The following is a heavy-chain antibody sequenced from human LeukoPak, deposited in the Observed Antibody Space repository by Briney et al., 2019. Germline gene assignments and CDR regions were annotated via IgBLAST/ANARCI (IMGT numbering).Heavy chain of an antibody. D-gene: IGHD2-15*01. CDR1: GGSISSYY. Sequence: SETLSLTCTVSGGSISSYYWSWIRQPPGKGLEWIGYIYYSGSTNYNPSLKSRVTISVDTSKNQFSLKLSSVTAADTAVYYCARLYCSGCSCYSGWFDPWGQGTLVTVSS. CDR2: IYYSGST. V-gene: IGHV4-59*08. CDR3: ARLYCSGCSCYSGWFDP. J-gene: IGHJ5*02.